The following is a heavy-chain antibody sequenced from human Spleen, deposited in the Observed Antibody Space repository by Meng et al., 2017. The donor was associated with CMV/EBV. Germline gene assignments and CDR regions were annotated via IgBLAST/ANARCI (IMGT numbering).Heavy chain of an antibody. CDR2: ISYDGINK. D-gene: IGHD3-10*01. J-gene: IGHJ1*01. V-gene: IGHV3-30*19. Sequence: GESLKISCVGSRFTFSTYGMYWVRQAPGKGLKWVAVISYDGINKYYADSVKGRFTISRDNSKNTLYLQMNSLRAEDTAVYYCARDRTYGSGRKEYFQHWGQGTLVTVSS. CDR1: RFTFSTYG. CDR3: ARDRTYGSGRKEYFQH.